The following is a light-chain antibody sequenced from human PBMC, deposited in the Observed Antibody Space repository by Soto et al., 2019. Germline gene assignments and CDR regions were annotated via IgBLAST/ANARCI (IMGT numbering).Light chain of an antibody. J-gene: IGKJ5*01. V-gene: IGKV3D-11*01. CDR2: DTS. Sequence: EVVLPQSPATLSVSPGEGFTLSCRASQGIGDTLAWYQHKPGQTPRLLIYDTSARATGVPARFSGSGSGTDFTLTISSLEPKEFAVYYCQKRSNWPITVGQGKRLENK. CDR1: QGIGDT. CDR3: QKRSNWPIT.